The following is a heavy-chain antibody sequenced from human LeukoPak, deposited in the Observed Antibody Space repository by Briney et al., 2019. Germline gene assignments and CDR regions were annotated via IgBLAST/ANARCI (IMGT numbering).Heavy chain of an antibody. CDR3: AKPHIAVALFDY. D-gene: IGHD6-19*01. J-gene: IGHJ4*02. CDR1: GFTFSSYG. Sequence: GGSLRLSCAASGFTFSSYGMHWVRQAPGKGLEWVAFIRYDGSNKYYADSVKGRFTISRDNSKNTLYLQMNSLRAEDTAVYYCAKPHIAVALFDYWGQGTLVTVSS. CDR2: IRYDGSNK. V-gene: IGHV3-30*02.